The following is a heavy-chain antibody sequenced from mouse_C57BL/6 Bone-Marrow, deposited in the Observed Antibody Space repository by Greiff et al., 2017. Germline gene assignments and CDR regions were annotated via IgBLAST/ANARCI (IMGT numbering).Heavy chain of an antibody. CDR2: INPYNGGT. CDR1: GYTFTDYY. Sequence: EVQLQESGPVLVKPGASVKMSCKASGYTFTDYYMNWVKQSHGKSLEWIGVINPYNGGTSYNQKFKGKATLTVDKSSSTAYMELNSLTSEDSAGYYCARSGYDGSSDFSWFAYWGQGALVTVSA. CDR3: ARSGYDGSSDFSWFAY. V-gene: IGHV1-19*01. D-gene: IGHD1-1*01. J-gene: IGHJ3*01.